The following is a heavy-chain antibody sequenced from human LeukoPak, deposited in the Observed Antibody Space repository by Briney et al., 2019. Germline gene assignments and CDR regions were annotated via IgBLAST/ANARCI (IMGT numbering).Heavy chain of an antibody. V-gene: IGHV6-1*01. J-gene: IGHJ4*02. CDR2: TYYRSKWNN. Sequence: SQTLSLTCAISGDGVSSNGFAWIWIRQSPSRGLEWLGRTYYRSKWNNDYAVSVKSRITINPDTSKNQFSLQLNSVTPEDTAVYYCARASLQSVYFDCWGQGTLVTVSS. CDR3: ARASLQSVYFDC. CDR1: GDGVSSNGFA.